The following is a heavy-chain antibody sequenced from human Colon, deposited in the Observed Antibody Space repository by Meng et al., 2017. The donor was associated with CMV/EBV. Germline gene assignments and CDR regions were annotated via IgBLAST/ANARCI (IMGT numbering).Heavy chain of an antibody. D-gene: IGHD2-2*01. CDR2: SDGSID. CDR1: GFIFTAYP. J-gene: IGHJ4*02. CDR3: AKARDSSRYCSSTSCPIDY. V-gene: IGHV3-30-3*01. Sequence: GGSLRLSCAGSGFIFTAYPIHWVRQAPGKGLEWLASDGSIDNYAHSVRGRFFISRDNSKNSVYQQMDSLTTDDTAVYYCAKARDSSRYCSSTSCPIDYWGQGILVTVSS.